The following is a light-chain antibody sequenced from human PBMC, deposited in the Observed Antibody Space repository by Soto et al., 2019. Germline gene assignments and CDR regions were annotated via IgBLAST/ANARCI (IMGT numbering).Light chain of an antibody. CDR3: QHYVSSPLT. J-gene: IGKJ4*01. V-gene: IGKV3-20*01. CDR2: AAS. Sequence: DIVLTQSPDTLSLSPGESATLSCRASQILSGTYLAWYQQKLGQSPRLLIYAASTRATGVPDRFSGSGSGTDFTLTISRLDPEDFAVYYCQHYVSSPLTFGGGNKVEIK. CDR1: QILSGTY.